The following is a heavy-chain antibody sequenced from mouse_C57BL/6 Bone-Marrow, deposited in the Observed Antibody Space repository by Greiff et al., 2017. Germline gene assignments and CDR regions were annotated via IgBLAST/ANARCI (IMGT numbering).Heavy chain of an antibody. CDR1: GFTFSDYY. V-gene: IGHV5-12*01. J-gene: IGHJ2*01. CDR3: AREGRGYYFDY. Sequence: EVKLMESGGGLVQPGGSLKLSCAASGFTFSDYYMYWVRQTPEKRLEWVAYISNGGGSTYYPDTVKGRFTISRDNAKNTLYLQMSRLKSEDTAIYYCAREGRGYYFDYWGQGTTLTVSS. CDR2: ISNGGGST.